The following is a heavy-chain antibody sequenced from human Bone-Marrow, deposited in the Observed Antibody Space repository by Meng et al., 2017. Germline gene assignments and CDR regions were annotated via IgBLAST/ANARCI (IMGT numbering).Heavy chain of an antibody. CDR1: GGSISSSSYY. CDR3: ARDGRKYGGNSDDAFDI. V-gene: IGHV4-39*07. CDR2: IYYSGST. Sequence: GSLRLSCTVSGGSISSSSYYWGWIRQPPGKGLEWIGSIYYSGSTYYNPSLKSRVTISVDTSKNQFSLKLSSVTAADTAVYYCARDGRKYGGNSDDAFDIWGQGTMVTVSS. D-gene: IGHD4-23*01. J-gene: IGHJ3*02.